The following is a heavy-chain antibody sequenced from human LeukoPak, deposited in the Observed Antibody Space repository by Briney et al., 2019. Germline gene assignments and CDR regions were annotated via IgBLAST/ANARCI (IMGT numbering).Heavy chain of an antibody. V-gene: IGHV3-74*01. J-gene: IGHJ4*02. Sequence: PGGSLRLSCAASGFAFSTYWMHWVRQAPGKGLEWVSRINEDATTITYAVSVKGRFIISRDNSKKSLYLQMNNLRAEDTAVYYCVRDLILVWTPGDDFDFWGQGTLVIVSS. D-gene: IGHD3-16*01. CDR3: VRDLILVWTPGDDFDF. CDR1: GFAFSTYW. CDR2: INEDATTI.